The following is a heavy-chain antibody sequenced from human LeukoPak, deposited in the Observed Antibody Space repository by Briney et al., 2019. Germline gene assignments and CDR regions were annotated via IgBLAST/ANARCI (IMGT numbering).Heavy chain of an antibody. J-gene: IGHJ5*02. CDR2: INHSEST. Sequence: SETLSLTCPFYGGSFIGYYWSWIRQPPAKELEWMGVINHSESTNYNPSLKSRGPISVHPSKNQVPIKLSSATAPDTAVYYCVRGVVIAARYRWFDPWGQGTLVPVSS. CDR3: VRGVVIAARYRWFDP. D-gene: IGHD2-15*01. CDR1: GGSFIGYY. V-gene: IGHV4-34*01.